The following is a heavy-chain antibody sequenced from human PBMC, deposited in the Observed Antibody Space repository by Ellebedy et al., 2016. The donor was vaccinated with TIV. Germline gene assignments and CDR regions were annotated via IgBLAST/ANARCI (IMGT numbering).Heavy chain of an antibody. D-gene: IGHD3-10*01. CDR3: VREGSDV. J-gene: IGHJ3*01. V-gene: IGHV3-20*03. Sequence: GGSLRLSXAASGFSRTYALSWVRQAPGKGLEWVSAISRSGDRTGYADSVKGRFTISRDNTENSFYLQMNSLRLEDTALYYCVREGSDVWGQGTMVTVSS. CDR1: GFSRTYA. CDR2: ISRSGDRT.